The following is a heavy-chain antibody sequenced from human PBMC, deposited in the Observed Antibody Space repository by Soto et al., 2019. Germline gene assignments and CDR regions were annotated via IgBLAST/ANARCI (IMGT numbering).Heavy chain of an antibody. CDR1: GGSISSGGYY. CDR2: SYYTGRS. J-gene: IGHJ4*02. CDR3: ARDLRGYSRYDYLDY. Sequence: TSETLSLTCTVSGGSISSGGYYWSWIRQHPGKGLEWVGYSYYTGRSYYNPSLKSRVTISVDASKNQLSLRLASVTAEDTAVYYCARDLRGYSRYDYLDYWGQGIPVTVS. V-gene: IGHV4-31*03. D-gene: IGHD5-12*01.